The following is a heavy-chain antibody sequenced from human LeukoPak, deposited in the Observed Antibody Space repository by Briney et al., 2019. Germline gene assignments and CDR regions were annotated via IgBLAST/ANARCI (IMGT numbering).Heavy chain of an antibody. V-gene: IGHV1-2*06. CDR2: INPNSGDT. J-gene: IGHJ4*02. Sequence: GASVKVSCKASGYTFTGYYMHWVRQAPAQGLEWMGRINPNSGDTNYAQKFQGRVTMTRDTSISTAYMELSRLRSDDTAVYYCAGDSSGMYYFDYWGQGTLVIVSS. CDR1: GYTFTGYY. CDR3: AGDSSGMYYFDY. D-gene: IGHD3-22*01.